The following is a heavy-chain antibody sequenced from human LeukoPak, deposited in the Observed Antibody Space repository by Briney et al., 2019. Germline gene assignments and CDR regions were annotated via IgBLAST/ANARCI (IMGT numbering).Heavy chain of an antibody. CDR2: INPSGGST. J-gene: IGHJ6*03. CDR1: GYTFTSYY. Sequence: GASVKVSCKASGYTFTSYYMHWVRQAPGQGLEWMGIINPSGGSTSYAQKFQGRVTMTRDTSTSTVYMELSSLRSEDTAVYYCAREFSYCSGGSCYSSPNYYYYYMDVWGKGTTVTVSS. D-gene: IGHD2-15*01. CDR3: AREFSYCSGGSCYSSPNYYYYYMDV. V-gene: IGHV1-46*01.